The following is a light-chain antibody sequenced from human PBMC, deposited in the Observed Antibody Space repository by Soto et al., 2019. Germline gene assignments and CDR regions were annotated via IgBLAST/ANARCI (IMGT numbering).Light chain of an antibody. CDR1: SSNIGAGYD. CDR2: GNT. CDR3: QSYDSSLSGPVV. J-gene: IGLJ2*01. V-gene: IGLV1-40*01. Sequence: QSVLTQPPSVSGAPGQRVTISCIGSSSNIGAGYDVHWYQQLPGTAPKLLIYGNTNRPSGVPDRFSGSKSGTSASLAITGLQAEDEADYYCQSYDSSLSGPVVFGGGTNLTVL.